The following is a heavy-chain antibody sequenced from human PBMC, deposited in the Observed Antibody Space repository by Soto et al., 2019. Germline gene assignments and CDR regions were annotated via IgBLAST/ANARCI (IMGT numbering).Heavy chain of an antibody. Sequence: SETLSLTCTVSGGSISSYYWSWIRQPPGKGLEWIGYISYSGSTKYNPSLESRVTISVDTSNKSFSLKLASVTAADTAVYYCARAPYSSGWPDSWGQGTLVTVSS. D-gene: IGHD6-19*01. CDR2: ISYSGST. CDR3: ARAPYSSGWPDS. CDR1: GGSISSYY. V-gene: IGHV4-59*01. J-gene: IGHJ4*02.